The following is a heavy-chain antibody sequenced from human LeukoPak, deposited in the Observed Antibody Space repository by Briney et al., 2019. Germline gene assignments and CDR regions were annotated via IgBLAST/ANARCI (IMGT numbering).Heavy chain of an antibody. V-gene: IGHV4-38-2*01. Sequence: PSETLSLTCAVCGYSISSGYYWGWIRQPPGKGLEWIGSIYHSGSTYYNPSLKSRVTISVDTSKNQFSLKLSSVTAADTAVYYCARDRITMVRDPMGYFDYWGQGTLVTVSS. CDR2: IYHSGST. D-gene: IGHD3-10*01. J-gene: IGHJ4*02. CDR1: GYSISSGYY. CDR3: ARDRITMVRDPMGYFDY.